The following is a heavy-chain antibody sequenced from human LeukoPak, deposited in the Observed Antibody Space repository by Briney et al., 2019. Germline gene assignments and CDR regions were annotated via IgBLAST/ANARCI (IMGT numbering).Heavy chain of an antibody. V-gene: IGHV4-59*02. CDR2: TYYSGST. D-gene: IGHD3-22*01. Sequence: PSETLSLTCAVSGGAATSHYWNWIRQPPGKGLEWIGYTYYSGSTNYNPSLKSRVTISVDTSKNQFSLKLSSVTAADTAVYYCARDSRPHSYYYDSSGYYPMGAFDIWGQGTMVTVSS. CDR1: GGAATSHY. CDR3: ARDSRPHSYYYDSSGYYPMGAFDI. J-gene: IGHJ3*02.